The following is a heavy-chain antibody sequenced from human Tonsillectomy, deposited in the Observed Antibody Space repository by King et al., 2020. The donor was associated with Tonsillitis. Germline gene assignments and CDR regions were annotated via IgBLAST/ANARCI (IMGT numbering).Heavy chain of an antibody. CDR1: GFTFSTYG. Sequence: VQLVESGGGVVQPGGSLRLSCAASGFTFSTYGMHWVRQAPGKGLEWVAFIRFDGSNKYYVDSVKGRFTVSRDNSKNTLYLQMNSLRTEDTAMYYCAKGGGEVVRGVEYYDYDMDVWGRGTTVTVSS. CDR3: AKGGGEVVRGVEYYDYDMDV. CDR2: IRFDGSNK. V-gene: IGHV3-30*02. J-gene: IGHJ6*02. D-gene: IGHD3-10*01.